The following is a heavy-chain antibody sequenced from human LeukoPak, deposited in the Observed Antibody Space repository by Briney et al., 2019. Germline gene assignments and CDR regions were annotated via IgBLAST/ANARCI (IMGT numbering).Heavy chain of an antibody. V-gene: IGHV3-33*01. Sequence: GGSLRLSCAASGFTFSSYGMHWVRQAPGKGLEWVAVIWYDGSNKYYADSVKGRFTISRDNSKNALYLQMNSLRAEDTAVYYCARDPSRPYSSSWLDYWGQGTLVTVSS. CDR2: IWYDGSNK. CDR1: GFTFSSYG. CDR3: ARDPSRPYSSSWLDY. D-gene: IGHD6-13*01. J-gene: IGHJ4*02.